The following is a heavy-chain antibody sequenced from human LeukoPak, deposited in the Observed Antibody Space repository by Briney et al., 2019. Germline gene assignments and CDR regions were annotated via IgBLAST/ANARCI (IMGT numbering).Heavy chain of an antibody. CDR3: AKDLRGYSYGYVY. V-gene: IGHV3-33*06. J-gene: IGHJ4*02. D-gene: IGHD5-18*01. CDR1: GFTFSSCG. Sequence: GGSLRLSCAASGFTFSSCGMHWVRQAPGKELEWVAVIWYDGSNKYYADSVKGRFTISRDNSKNTLYLQMNSLRAEDTAVYYCAKDLRGYSYGYVYWGQGALVTVSS. CDR2: IWYDGSNK.